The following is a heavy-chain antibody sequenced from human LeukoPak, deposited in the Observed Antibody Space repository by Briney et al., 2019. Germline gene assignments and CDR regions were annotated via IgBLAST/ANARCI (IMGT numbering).Heavy chain of an antibody. CDR1: ELTFITYG. CDR2: ISGSGGST. D-gene: IGHD1-1*01. V-gene: IGHV3-23*01. J-gene: IGHJ4*02. Sequence: GGTLRLSCAASELTFITYGMTRVRQAPGKGLEWVSAISGSGGSTYYADSVKGRFTISRDNSKNTLYLQMNSLRAEDTAVYYCAKGYLYFDYWGQGTLVTVSS. CDR3: AKGYLYFDY.